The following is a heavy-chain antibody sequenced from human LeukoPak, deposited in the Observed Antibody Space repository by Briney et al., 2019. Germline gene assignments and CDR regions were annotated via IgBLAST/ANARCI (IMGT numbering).Heavy chain of an antibody. D-gene: IGHD2-2*02. CDR3: ARGANTDCDKTSCYRAFDL. Sequence: GGSLRLSCEASGFISSNYWMHWVRQTPGKELVWVSRIKTDGSSTDYADSVKGRFTISRDNAKNTLYLQMNSLRAEDTAVYYCARGANTDCDKTSCYRAFDLWGQGTMVTVSS. V-gene: IGHV3-74*01. J-gene: IGHJ3*01. CDR1: GFISSNYW. CDR2: IKTDGSST.